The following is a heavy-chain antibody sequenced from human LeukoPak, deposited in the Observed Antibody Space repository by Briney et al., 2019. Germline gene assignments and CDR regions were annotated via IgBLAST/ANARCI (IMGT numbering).Heavy chain of an antibody. V-gene: IGHV3-23*01. D-gene: IGHD5-12*01. CDR3: ARETLREFDY. J-gene: IGHJ4*02. CDR2: ISGSGGST. Sequence: GGSLRLSCAASGFTFSSYGMSWVRQAPGKGLEWVSTISGSGGSTYYADSVKGRFTISRDNAKNSLYLQMNSLRAEDTAVYYCARETLREFDYWGQGTLVTVSS. CDR1: GFTFSSYG.